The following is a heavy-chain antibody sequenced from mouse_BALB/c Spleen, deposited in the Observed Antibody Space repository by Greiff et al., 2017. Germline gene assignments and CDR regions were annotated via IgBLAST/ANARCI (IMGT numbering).Heavy chain of an antibody. CDR2: IYPGNSDT. V-gene: IGHV1-5*01. Sequence: EVKLQESGTVLARPGASVKMSCKASGYTFTSYWMHWVKQRPGQGLEWIGAIYPGNSDTSYNQKFKGKAKLTAVTSTSTAYMELNIQTIEDSAVYYCTRGGEGNSPWFAYWGQGTLVTVSA. J-gene: IGHJ3*01. CDR3: TRGGEGNSPWFAY. CDR1: GYTFTSYW.